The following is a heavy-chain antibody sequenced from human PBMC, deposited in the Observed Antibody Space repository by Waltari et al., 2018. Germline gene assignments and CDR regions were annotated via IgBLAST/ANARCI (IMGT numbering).Heavy chain of an antibody. D-gene: IGHD3-3*01. CDR3: ARARDYDFWSGYGD. V-gene: IGHV4-59*01. CDR1: GGSISTYY. Sequence: QVQLQESGPGLVKPSETLSLTCTVSGGSISTYYWSWIRQPPGKGLEWIGYIYYSGSTNYNPSLKSRVTISVDTSKNQFSLKLSSVTAADTAVYYCARARDYDFWSGYGDWGQGTLVTVSS. CDR2: IYYSGST. J-gene: IGHJ4*02.